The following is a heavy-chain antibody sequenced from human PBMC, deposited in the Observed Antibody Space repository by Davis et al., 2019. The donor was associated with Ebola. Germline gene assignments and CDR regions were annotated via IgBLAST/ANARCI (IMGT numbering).Heavy chain of an antibody. CDR2: IYYSGTT. D-gene: IGHD4-23*01. Sequence: SETLSLTCTVSGGSISSSSYYWGWIRQPPGKGLEWIGTIYYSGTTYYNPSLKSRLTISVDTSKNQFSLKLSSVTAADTAVYYCARGLSNSQVDYWGQGTLVTVSS. CDR3: ARGLSNSQVDY. V-gene: IGHV4-39*01. J-gene: IGHJ4*02. CDR1: GGSISSSSYY.